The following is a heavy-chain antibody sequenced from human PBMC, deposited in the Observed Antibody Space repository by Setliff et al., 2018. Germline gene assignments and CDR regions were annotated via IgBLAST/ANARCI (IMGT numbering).Heavy chain of an antibody. J-gene: IGHJ4*02. CDR1: GFTFSSYA. CDR3: VMWSGALGPN. D-gene: IGHD3-10*01. Sequence: GGSLRLSCAASGFTFSSYAMSWVRQAPGKGLEWVANIKEDGSEKYYLDSVKGRFTMSRDNAKNSLYVERNSLRAEDTAVYYCVMWSGALGPNWGQGTLVTVSS. V-gene: IGHV3-7*01. CDR2: IKEDGSEK.